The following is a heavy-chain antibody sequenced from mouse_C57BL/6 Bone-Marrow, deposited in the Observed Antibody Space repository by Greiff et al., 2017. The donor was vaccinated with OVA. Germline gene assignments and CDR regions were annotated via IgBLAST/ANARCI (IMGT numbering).Heavy chain of an antibody. J-gene: IGHJ2*01. CDR1: GYAFSSSW. Sequence: VQLQESGPELVKPGASVKISCKASGYAFSSSWMNWVKQRPGTGLEWIGRIYPGAGDNNYNGKFKGKATLTADKSSSTSYMQLSSLTSEVSAVYFCARYGSSYHFAYGGQGTTLTVSS. CDR3: ARYGSSYHFAY. CDR2: IYPGAGDN. V-gene: IGHV1-82*01. D-gene: IGHD1-1*01.